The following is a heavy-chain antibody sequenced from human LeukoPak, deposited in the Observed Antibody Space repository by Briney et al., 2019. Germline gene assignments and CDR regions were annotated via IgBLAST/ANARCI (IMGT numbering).Heavy chain of an antibody. J-gene: IGHJ6*02. CDR1: GYSFTASG. CDR2: INTNTGNP. V-gene: IGHV7-4-1*02. Sequence: ASVKVSCKASGYSFTASGMNWVRQAPGQGLEWMGWINTNTGNPTYAQGFTGRFVFSLDTSVSTAYLQISSLEAEDTAVYYCARESFAPANLEWLLYFGPGEYYYYGMDVWGQGTTVTVSS. CDR3: ARESFAPANLEWLLYFGPGEYYYYGMDV. D-gene: IGHD3-3*01.